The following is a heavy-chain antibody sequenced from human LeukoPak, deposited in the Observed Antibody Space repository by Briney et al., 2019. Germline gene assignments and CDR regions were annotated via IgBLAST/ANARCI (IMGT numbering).Heavy chain of an antibody. D-gene: IGHD4-17*01. J-gene: IGHJ4*02. Sequence: GGSLRLSCAASGFTFTSYSMNWIRQAPGKGLEWVSYISSSATTIYYADSVKGRFTVSRDNAKNSLYLQMNSLRAEDTAVYYCARRTVTGRSFDYWGQGTLVTVSS. CDR2: ISSSATTI. V-gene: IGHV3-48*04. CDR3: ARRTVTGRSFDY. CDR1: GFTFTSYS.